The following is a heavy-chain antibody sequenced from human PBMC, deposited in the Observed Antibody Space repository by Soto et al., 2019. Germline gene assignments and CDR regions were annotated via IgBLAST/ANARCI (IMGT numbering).Heavy chain of an antibody. V-gene: IGHV4-61*01. CDR1: GGSVSSGSYY. D-gene: IGHD2-15*01. CDR2: IYYSGST. CDR3: ARWGVAAPPMNWFDP. J-gene: IGHJ5*02. Sequence: QVQLQESGPGLVKPSETLSLTCTVSGGSVSSGSYYWSWIRQPPGKGLEWIGYIYYSGSTNYNPTLSRPGPAXXGXSXXQFSLKLSSVTAADTAVYHCARWGVAAPPMNWFDPWGQGTLVTVSS.